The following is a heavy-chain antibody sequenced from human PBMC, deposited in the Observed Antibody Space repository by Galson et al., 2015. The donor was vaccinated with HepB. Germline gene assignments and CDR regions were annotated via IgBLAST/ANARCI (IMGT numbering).Heavy chain of an antibody. CDR1: GYIFSGYY. J-gene: IGHJ4*02. CDR3: GRLRRYSGSSQVDY. V-gene: IGHV1-2*06. D-gene: IGHD6-6*01. Sequence: SVKVSCKASGYIFSGYYMNWVRQAPGQGLEWMGRIDPNSGGTTYAQNFQGRVTMTRDTSITTAHMELRRLRSDDTAVYYCGRLRRYSGSSQVDYWGQGTLVTVSS. CDR2: IDPNSGGT.